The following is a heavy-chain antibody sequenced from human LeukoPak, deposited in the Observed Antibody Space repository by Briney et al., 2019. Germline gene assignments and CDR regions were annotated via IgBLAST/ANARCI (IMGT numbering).Heavy chain of an antibody. J-gene: IGHJ4*02. CDR3: ARNPVCNAYYRDSTRY. Sequence: GGSLRLSCEGSGFTFSDYGLHWVRQAPGRGLEWVALIWYDGSHTYYADSVKGRFTISRDNSKNTLYLQMNSLRAEDTALYYCARNPVCNAYYRDSTRYWGQGTLVTVSS. D-gene: IGHD3-16*01. V-gene: IGHV3-33*01. CDR1: GFTFSDYG. CDR2: IWYDGSHT.